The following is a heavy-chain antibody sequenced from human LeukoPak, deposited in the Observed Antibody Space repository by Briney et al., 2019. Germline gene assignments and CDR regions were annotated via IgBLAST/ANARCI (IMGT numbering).Heavy chain of an antibody. CDR1: GYTFTSYG. J-gene: IGHJ6*02. V-gene: IGHV1-18*01. CDR3: AAGDSSSLRNGMDV. D-gene: IGHD6-6*01. Sequence: ASVKVSCKASGYTFTSYGISWVRQAPGQGLEWMGWISAYNGNTNYAQKLQGRVTMTTDTSTSTAYMELRSLRSEDTAVYYCAAGDSSSLRNGMDVWGQGTTVTVSS. CDR2: ISAYNGNT.